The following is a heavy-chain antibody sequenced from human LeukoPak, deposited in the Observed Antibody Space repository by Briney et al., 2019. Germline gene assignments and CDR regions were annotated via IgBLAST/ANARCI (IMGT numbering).Heavy chain of an antibody. CDR1: GFTFTSYW. V-gene: IGHV3-7*01. CDR3: SRTSRIDY. J-gene: IGHJ4*02. CDR2: INEDGSQK. D-gene: IGHD6-6*01. Sequence: PGGSLRLSCAASGFTFTSYWMSWVRQAPGKGLEWVANINEDGSQKYYVDSVKGRFTISRDNAKNSLYLQMNSLRAEDTAVYYCSRTSRIDYWGQGTLVTVSS.